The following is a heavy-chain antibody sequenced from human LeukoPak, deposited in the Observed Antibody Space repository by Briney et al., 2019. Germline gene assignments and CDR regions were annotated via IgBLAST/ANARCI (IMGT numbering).Heavy chain of an antibody. Sequence: GGSLRLSCVTSPGYGFTSHWMNWVRQAPGKGLEWVANINQDGSEKYYVDSVKGRFTISRDNAKNSLYLQMNSLRAEDTAVYYCASSGSGGSSDGSFDIWGQGTMVTVSS. CDR2: INQDGSEK. J-gene: IGHJ3*02. CDR3: ASSGSGGSSDGSFDI. V-gene: IGHV3-7*01. D-gene: IGHD2-15*01. CDR1: PGYGFTSHW.